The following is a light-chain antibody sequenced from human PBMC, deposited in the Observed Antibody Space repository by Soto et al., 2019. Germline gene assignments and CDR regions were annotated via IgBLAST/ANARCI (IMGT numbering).Light chain of an antibody. J-gene: IGKJ3*01. CDR1: QSVSSY. V-gene: IGKV3-11*01. Sequence: EIVLTQSPATLSLSPGERATLSCRASQSVSSYLAWYQQKPGQAPRLLMYDASNRATGIPARFSGSGSGTDFSVTISSLAPEDFAVYYCQQRSNWLFTFGPGTKVDIK. CDR2: DAS. CDR3: QQRSNWLFT.